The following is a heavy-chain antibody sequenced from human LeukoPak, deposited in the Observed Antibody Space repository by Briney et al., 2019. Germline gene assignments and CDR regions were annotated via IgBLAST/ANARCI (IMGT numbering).Heavy chain of an antibody. CDR1: GGSISNYY. CDR3: ARGRWLQFSD. J-gene: IGHJ4*02. Sequence: SETLSLTCTVSGGSISNYYWKWIRQPPGKGPEWIGYIYFTGSTNYNPSLKSRVTISLDTSKNQFSLKLSSVTAADTAIYYCARGRWLQFSDWGPGTLVTVSS. CDR2: IYFTGST. D-gene: IGHD5-24*01. V-gene: IGHV4-59*01.